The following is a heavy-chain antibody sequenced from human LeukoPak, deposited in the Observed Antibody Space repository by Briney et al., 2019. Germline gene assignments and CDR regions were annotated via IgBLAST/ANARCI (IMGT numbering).Heavy chain of an antibody. Sequence: PSETLSLTCEVYGGSFSGYYWSWIRQSPGKGLEWIGEINHSGSTNYNPSLKSRVTISVDTSKNQFSLKLSSVTAADTAVYYCARGTSYYDYVWGSYRHRNFDYWGQGTLVTVSS. CDR1: GGSFSGYY. D-gene: IGHD3-16*02. V-gene: IGHV4-34*01. CDR2: INHSGST. CDR3: ARGTSYYDYVWGSYRHRNFDY. J-gene: IGHJ4*02.